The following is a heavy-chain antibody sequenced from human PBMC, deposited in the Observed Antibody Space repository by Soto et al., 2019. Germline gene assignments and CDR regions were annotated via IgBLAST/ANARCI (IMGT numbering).Heavy chain of an antibody. Sequence: SETLSLTCTVSGGSISSYYWSWIRQPPGKGLEWIGYIYYSGSTNYNPSLKSRVTISVDTSKNQFSLKLSSVTAADTAVYYCARGGRGYYGMDVWGQGTTVTVSS. CDR1: GGSISSYY. D-gene: IGHD1-26*01. CDR2: IYYSGST. J-gene: IGHJ6*02. V-gene: IGHV4-59*01. CDR3: ARGGRGYYGMDV.